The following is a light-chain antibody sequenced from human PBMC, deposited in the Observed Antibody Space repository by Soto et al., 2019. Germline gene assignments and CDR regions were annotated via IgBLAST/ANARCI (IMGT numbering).Light chain of an antibody. CDR2: VNSGGSH. J-gene: IGLJ7*01. CDR3: QTWGTGSAIVV. V-gene: IGLV4-69*01. CDR1: SRHSSYA. Sequence: QSVLTQSPSASASLGASVKLTCTLSSRHSSYAIAWHQQQPEKGPRYLMTVNSGGSHIKGDGIPDRFSGSSSGAERYLFISSLQSEDEADYYCQTWGTGSAIVVFGGGTQLTVL.